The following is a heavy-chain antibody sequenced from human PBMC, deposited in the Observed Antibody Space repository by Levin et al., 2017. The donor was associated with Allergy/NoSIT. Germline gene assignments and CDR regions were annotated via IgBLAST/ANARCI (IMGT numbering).Heavy chain of an antibody. V-gene: IGHV4-39*07. Sequence: SETLSLTCTVSGGSISSSSKYCGWVRQPPGKGLEWIASDYYSGSTYYNPSLKSRVTISVDTSKSQFSLRVNSVTAADTAVYDCATGDEGCDHWGQGTLVTVSS. CDR3: ATGDEGCDH. CDR1: GGSISSSSKY. CDR2: DYYSGST. J-gene: IGHJ4*02.